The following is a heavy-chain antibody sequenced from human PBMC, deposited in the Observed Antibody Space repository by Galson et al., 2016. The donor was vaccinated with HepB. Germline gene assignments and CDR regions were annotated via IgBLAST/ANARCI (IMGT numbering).Heavy chain of an antibody. V-gene: IGHV3-23*01. CDR1: GFTFSSFA. Sequence: SLRLSCAASGFTFSSFAMNWVRQAPGKGLQWVSAVSGSGDSTYYADSVKGRVTISRDNAKNTLYLQMNSLRAEDTAVYYCARAGFKGFSNGMDVWGQGTTVTVSS. J-gene: IGHJ6*02. D-gene: IGHD2/OR15-2a*01. CDR3: ARAGFKGFSNGMDV. CDR2: VSGSGDST.